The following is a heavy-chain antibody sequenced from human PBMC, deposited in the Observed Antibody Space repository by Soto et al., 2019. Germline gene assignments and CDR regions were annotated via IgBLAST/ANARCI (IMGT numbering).Heavy chain of an antibody. V-gene: IGHV3-15*01. CDR2: IKSNTDGGTT. Sequence: EVQLVESGGGLVKPGGSLRLSCAASGFTFSNAWMRWVRQAPGKGLEWVGRIKSNTDGGTTDYAAPVKGRFTISRDDSNNTLYLQMNSLKTEDTAVYYCTTAPERVVIVVVPAAPNDYYMDVWGKGTTVTVAS. CDR3: TTAPERVVIVVVPAAPNDYYMDV. D-gene: IGHD2-2*01. J-gene: IGHJ6*03. CDR1: GFTFSNAW.